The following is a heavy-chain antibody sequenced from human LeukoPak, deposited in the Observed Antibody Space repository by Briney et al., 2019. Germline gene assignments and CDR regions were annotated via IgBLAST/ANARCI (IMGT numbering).Heavy chain of an antibody. CDR2: INSDGSGT. CDR3: VRDSSKWYYDF. J-gene: IGHJ4*02. V-gene: IGHV3-74*01. D-gene: IGHD6-13*01. Sequence: GGSLRLSCAASGFTFSTYWIHWVRQAPGKGLVWVSRINSDGSGTSYADFVKGRFTISRDNAKNTLYLQMNSLRVEDTAVYYCVRDSSKWYYDFWGQGSLVTVSS. CDR1: GFTFSTYW.